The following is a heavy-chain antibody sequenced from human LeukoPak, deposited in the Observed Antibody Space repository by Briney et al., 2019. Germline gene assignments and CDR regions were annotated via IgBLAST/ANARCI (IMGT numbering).Heavy chain of an antibody. CDR1: GFTFSGSA. CDR2: IRSKANSYAT. D-gene: IGHD6-13*01. V-gene: IGHV3-73*01. Sequence: PGGSLRLSCAASGFTFSGSATHWVRQASGKGLEWVGRIRSKANSYATAYAASVKGRFTISRDDSKNTAYLQMNSLKTEDTAVYYCTRRYSSSWSHDAFDIWGQGTMITVSS. CDR3: TRRYSSSWSHDAFDI. J-gene: IGHJ3*02.